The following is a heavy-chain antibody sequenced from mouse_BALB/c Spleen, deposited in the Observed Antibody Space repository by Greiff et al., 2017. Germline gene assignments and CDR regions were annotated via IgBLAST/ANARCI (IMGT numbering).Heavy chain of an antibody. Sequence: QVQLQQSGAELARPGASVKLSCKASGYTFTSYWMQWVKQRPGPGLEWIGAIYPGDGDTRYTQKFKGKATLTADKSSSTAYMQLSSLASEDSAVYYCARSYYGNYYYAMDYWGQGTSVTVSS. CDR2: IYPGDGDT. CDR1: GYTFTSYW. D-gene: IGHD2-10*01. CDR3: ARSYYGNYYYAMDY. V-gene: IGHV1-87*01. J-gene: IGHJ4*01.